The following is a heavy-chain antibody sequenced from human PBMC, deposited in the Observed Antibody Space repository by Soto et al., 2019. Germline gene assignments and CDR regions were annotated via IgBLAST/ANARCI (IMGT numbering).Heavy chain of an antibody. J-gene: IGHJ4*02. Sequence: SETLSLTCTVSGGSISGYYWSWLRQPPGKGLEWIGYIYNIGSTNYNPSLRSRVTMSIDTSQEQFSLKLSSVTATDTAVYYCGRSSGRITMVRGVPDLFDYWGQGTLVTVSS. V-gene: IGHV4-59*08. CDR1: GGSISGYY. D-gene: IGHD3-10*01. CDR3: GRSSGRITMVRGVPDLFDY. CDR2: IYNIGST.